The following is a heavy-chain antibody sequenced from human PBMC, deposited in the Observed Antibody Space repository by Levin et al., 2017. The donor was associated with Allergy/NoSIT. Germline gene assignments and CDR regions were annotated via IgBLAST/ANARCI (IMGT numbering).Heavy chain of an antibody. V-gene: IGHV4-59*01. CDR1: GGSISSYY. Sequence: ESLKISCTVSGGSISSYYWSWIRQPPGKGLEWIGYIYYSGSTNYNPSLKSRVTISVDTSKNQFSLKLSSVTAADTAVYYCSRGYCSGGSCYPTGYYDAFDIWGQGTMVTVSS. J-gene: IGHJ3*02. CDR3: SRGYCSGGSCYPTGYYDAFDI. D-gene: IGHD2-15*01. CDR2: IYYSGST.